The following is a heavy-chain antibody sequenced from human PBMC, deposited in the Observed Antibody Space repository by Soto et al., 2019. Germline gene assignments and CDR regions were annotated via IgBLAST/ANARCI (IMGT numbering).Heavy chain of an antibody. D-gene: IGHD1-1*01. CDR3: ARVTPGNNLYYFSGLDF. CDR2: ISYEGSNT. J-gene: IGHJ6*02. V-gene: IGHV3-30-3*01. CDR1: GFSFDTYG. Sequence: GGSLRLSCVASGFSFDTYGIHWVRQAPGKGLQWVALISYEGSNTYYADSVRGRFTISRDNSKNTLYLQMNTLRPEDTGVYYCARVTPGNNLYYFSGLDFWGQGTSVTVSS.